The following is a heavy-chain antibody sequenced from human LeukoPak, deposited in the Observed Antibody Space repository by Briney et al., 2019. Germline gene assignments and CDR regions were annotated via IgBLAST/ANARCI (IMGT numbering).Heavy chain of an antibody. J-gene: IGHJ4*02. V-gene: IGHV4-34*01. CDR2: INHSGST. Sequence: SETLSLTCAVYGGSFSGYYWSWIRQPPGKGLEWIGEINHSGSTNYNPSLKSRVTISVDTSKNQFSLKPSSVTAADTAVYYCARGVTYYYGSGSYYMFDYWGQGTLVTVSS. CDR1: GGSFSGYY. D-gene: IGHD3-10*01. CDR3: ARGVTYYYGSGSYYMFDY.